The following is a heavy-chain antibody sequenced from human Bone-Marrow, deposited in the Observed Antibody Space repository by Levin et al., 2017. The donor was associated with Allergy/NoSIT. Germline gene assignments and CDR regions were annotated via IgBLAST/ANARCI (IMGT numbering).Heavy chain of an antibody. J-gene: IGHJ5*02. CDR1: GYTFTGYY. V-gene: IGHV1-2*03. Sequence: LAASVKVSCKASGYTFTGYYMHWVRQAPGQGLEWMGWINPNSGGTNYAQKFQGRVTMTRDTSISTAYMELSRLRSDDTAVYYCARVGGTVPAAIVGVWFDPWGQGTLVTVSS. CDR3: ARVGGTVPAAIVGVWFDP. D-gene: IGHD2-2*01. CDR2: INPNSGGT.